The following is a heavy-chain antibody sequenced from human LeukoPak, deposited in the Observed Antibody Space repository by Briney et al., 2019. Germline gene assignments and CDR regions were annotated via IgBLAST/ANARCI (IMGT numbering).Heavy chain of an antibody. D-gene: IGHD1-26*01. V-gene: IGHV5-51*01. CDR2: IYPGDSDT. CDR1: GYICTNYW. Sequence: GESLKISCKGSGYICTNYWIGWVRQMPGKGLEWMGIIYPGDSDTRYSPSFQGQVTISADKSISTAYLQWSSLVASDTAMYYCARQNIGGTSASDYWGQGTLVTVSS. J-gene: IGHJ4*02. CDR3: ARQNIGGTSASDY.